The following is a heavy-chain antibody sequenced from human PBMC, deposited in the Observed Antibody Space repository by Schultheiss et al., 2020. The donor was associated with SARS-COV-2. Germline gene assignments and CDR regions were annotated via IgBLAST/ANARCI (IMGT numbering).Heavy chain of an antibody. V-gene: IGHV4-30-2*01. D-gene: IGHD2-15*01. CDR1: GDSVSSGSYY. J-gene: IGHJ1*01. CDR3: ASTSDIVVAVATA. Sequence: SETLSLTCTVSGDSVSSGSYYWSWIRQPPGKGLEWIGYIYHSGSTYYNPSLKSRVTISVDTSKNQFSLKLRSVTATDTAVYYCASTSDIVVAVATAWGQGTLVTVSS. CDR2: IYHSGST.